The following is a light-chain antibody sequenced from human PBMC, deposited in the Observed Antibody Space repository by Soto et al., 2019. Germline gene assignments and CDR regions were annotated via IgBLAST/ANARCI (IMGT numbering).Light chain of an antibody. CDR3: QQYNNCSEA. V-gene: IGKV3-15*01. CDR1: QSVSSN. CDR2: GAS. J-gene: IGKJ1*01. Sequence: EILMTQSPPTLSVVPGERATLSCRASQSVSSNLAWYQQKPGKAPKLLTYGASTRATGIPARFSGSGSGTEFTLTISSLQPEDFAAYYCQQYNNCSEAFGQGTKVDIK.